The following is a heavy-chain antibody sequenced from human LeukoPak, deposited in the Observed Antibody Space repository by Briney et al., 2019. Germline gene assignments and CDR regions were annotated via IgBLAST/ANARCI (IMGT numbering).Heavy chain of an antibody. CDR2: INCNSGDA. CDR1: GYTFTGYY. Sequence: ASVKVSCKASGYTFTGYYIHWVRQAPGQGLEWMGRINCNSGDANSAQKFQGRVTMTRDTSISTAYMELSRLRSDDTAVYYCAREAAAAGENYFDYWGQGTLVTVSS. CDR3: AREAAAAGENYFDY. D-gene: IGHD6-13*01. J-gene: IGHJ4*02. V-gene: IGHV1-2*02.